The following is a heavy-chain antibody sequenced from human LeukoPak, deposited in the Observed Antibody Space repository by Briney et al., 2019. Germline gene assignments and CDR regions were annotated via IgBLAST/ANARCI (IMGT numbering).Heavy chain of an antibody. J-gene: IGHJ5*02. CDR3: IVFGDSNH. D-gene: IGHD4-17*01. V-gene: IGHV3-53*01. CDR1: GYPFSDHY. CDR2: IHTSGDT. Sequence: GGSLRLSCAVSGYPFSDHYIDWVRQAPGKGLEWVSAIHTSGDTCYADSVKGRFTISRDTSKNTLYLQINSLRVEDTAVYYCIVFGDSNHWGQGTLVTVSS.